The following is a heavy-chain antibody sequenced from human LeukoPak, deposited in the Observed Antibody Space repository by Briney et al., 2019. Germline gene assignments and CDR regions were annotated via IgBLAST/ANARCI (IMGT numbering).Heavy chain of an antibody. J-gene: IGHJ4*02. CDR3: ARQGGYYYDSSGYYFGFDY. V-gene: IGHV4-34*01. CDR1: GGSFSGYY. Sequence: PSETLSLTCAVYGGSFSGYYWSWIRQPPGKGLEWIGSIYYSGSTYYNPSLKSRVTISVDTSKNQFSLKLSSVTAADTAVYYCARQGGYYYDSSGYYFGFDYWGQGTLVTVSS. CDR2: IYYSGST. D-gene: IGHD3-22*01.